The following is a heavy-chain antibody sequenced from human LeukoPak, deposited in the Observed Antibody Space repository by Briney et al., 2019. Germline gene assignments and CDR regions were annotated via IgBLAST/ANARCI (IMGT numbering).Heavy chain of an antibody. CDR3: ARDAGYCSGGSCYDNWFDP. Sequence: SETLSLTCTVSGGSISGYYWSWIRQPPGKGLEWIGYIYYSGSTNYNPSLKSRVTISVDTSKNQFSLKLSSVTAADTAVYYCARDAGYCSGGSCYDNWFDPWGQGTLVTVSS. V-gene: IGHV4-59*01. J-gene: IGHJ5*02. CDR1: GGSISGYY. CDR2: IYYSGST. D-gene: IGHD2-15*01.